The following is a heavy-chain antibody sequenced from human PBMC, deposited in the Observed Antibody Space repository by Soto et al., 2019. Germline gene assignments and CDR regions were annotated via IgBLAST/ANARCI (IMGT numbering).Heavy chain of an antibody. CDR3: ALGTTMVRGVIVMYYGMDV. D-gene: IGHD3-10*01. CDR2: NSGSGGST. Sequence: EVQLLESGGGLVQPGGSLRLSCAASGFTLSNYAMRWVRQAPGKGLEWVSANSGSGGSTYYADSVKGRFTISRDNSKNTLYLQMNSLRAEDTAVYYCALGTTMVRGVIVMYYGMDVWGQGTTVTVSS. CDR1: GFTLSNYA. J-gene: IGHJ6*02. V-gene: IGHV3-23*01.